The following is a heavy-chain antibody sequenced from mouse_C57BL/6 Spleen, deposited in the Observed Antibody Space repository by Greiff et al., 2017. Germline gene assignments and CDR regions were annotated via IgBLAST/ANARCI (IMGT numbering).Heavy chain of an antibody. D-gene: IGHD1-2*01. Sequence: QVHVKQSGPELVKPGASVKISCKASGYAFSSSWMNWVKQRPGKGLEWIGRIYPGDGDTNYNGKFKGKATLTADKSSSTAYMQLSSLTPEDSAVYFCARGDYYGQAWFAYWGQGTLVTVSA. V-gene: IGHV1-82*01. J-gene: IGHJ3*01. CDR3: ARGDYYGQAWFAY. CDR1: GYAFSSSW. CDR2: IYPGDGDT.